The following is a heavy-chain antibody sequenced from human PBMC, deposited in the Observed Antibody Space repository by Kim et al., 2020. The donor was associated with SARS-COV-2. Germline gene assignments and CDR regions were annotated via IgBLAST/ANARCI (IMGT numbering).Heavy chain of an antibody. CDR1: GFTFSDHY. CDR3: ARSSTNWVDWFDT. D-gene: IGHD2-2*01. V-gene: IGHV3-72*01. J-gene: IGHJ5*02. Sequence: GGSLRLSCAASGFTFSDHYMDWVRQAPGKGLEWVGRTRNKANGYTTEYAASVKGRFTISRDDSRNTVSLQMDSLKSEDSAVYFCARSSTNWVDWFDTWGQGTLVTVSS. CDR2: TRNKANGYTT.